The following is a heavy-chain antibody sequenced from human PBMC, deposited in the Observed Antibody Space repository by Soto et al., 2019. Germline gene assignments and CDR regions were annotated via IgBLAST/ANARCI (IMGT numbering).Heavy chain of an antibody. V-gene: IGHV3-11*01. CDR3: ASGRQYGDYESSGVDY. CDR1: GFTFSDYY. Sequence: GGSLRLSCAASGFTFSDYYMSWIRQAPGKGLEWVSYISSSGSTIYYADSVKGRFTISRDNAKNSLYLQMNSLRAEDTAVYYCASGRQYGDYESSGVDYWGQGTLVTVSS. CDR2: ISSSGSTI. D-gene: IGHD4-17*01. J-gene: IGHJ4*02.